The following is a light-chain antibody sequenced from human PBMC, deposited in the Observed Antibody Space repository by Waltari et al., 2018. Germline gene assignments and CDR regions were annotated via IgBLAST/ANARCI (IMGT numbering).Light chain of an antibody. J-gene: IGLJ3*02. CDR2: RNN. CDR1: NNNVGYEG. V-gene: IGLV10-54*04. CDR3: SAWDSSLSAWV. Sequence: QAGLTQPPSVSKGLRQTATLPCTGNNNNVGYEGATCLQQHQGHPPKLLFYRNNNRPSGISERFSASRSGSTASLTITGLQTEDEADYYCSAWDSSLSAWVFGGGTKLTVL.